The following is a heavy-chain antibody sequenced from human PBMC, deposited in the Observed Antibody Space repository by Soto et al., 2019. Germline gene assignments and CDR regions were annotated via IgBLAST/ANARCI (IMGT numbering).Heavy chain of an antibody. Sequence: PSVTICLPCTVFAGSIVSVDYYWSLIRQYPGRGLEWIGYIYYSGRTYYKPSLKSRVTISVDLSKNQFSLNLSSVTAADTAVYHCARASRQGIGTSCFAGWSEPWGLGALVTVSS. J-gene: IGHJ5*02. CDR3: ARASRQGIGTSCFAGWSEP. D-gene: IGHD2-2*01. V-gene: IGHV4-30-4*01. CDR1: AGSIVSVDYY. CDR2: IYYSGRT.